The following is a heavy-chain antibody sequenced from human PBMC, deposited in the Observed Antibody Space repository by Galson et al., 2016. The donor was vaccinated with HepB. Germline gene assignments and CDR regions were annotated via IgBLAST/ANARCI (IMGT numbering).Heavy chain of an antibody. CDR1: GFTFSDYA. D-gene: IGHD1-26*01. J-gene: IGHJ5*02. CDR2: VSYNGENK. V-gene: IGHV3-30*04. Sequence: SLRLSCAASGFTFSDYAMHWVRQAPGKGLEWVTIVSYNGENKYYADSVKGRFTISRDNSQNTLYLQMNDLKTEDTAVYHCVRGWDYSGWFDPWGQGILVTVSS. CDR3: VRGWDYSGWFDP.